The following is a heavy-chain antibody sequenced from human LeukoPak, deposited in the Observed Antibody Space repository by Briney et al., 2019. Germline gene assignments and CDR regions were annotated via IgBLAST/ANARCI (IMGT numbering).Heavy chain of an antibody. CDR2: IYYSGST. Sequence: TSETLSLTCAVSGYSISSSNWWGWIRQPPGKGLEWVGYIYYSGSTYYNPSLKSRVTISVDTSKNQFSLKLSSVTAADTAVYYCARHESYYDSSGYTPYYFDYWGQGTLVTVSS. V-gene: IGHV4-28*01. D-gene: IGHD3-22*01. J-gene: IGHJ4*02. CDR3: ARHESYYDSSGYTPYYFDY. CDR1: GYSISSSNW.